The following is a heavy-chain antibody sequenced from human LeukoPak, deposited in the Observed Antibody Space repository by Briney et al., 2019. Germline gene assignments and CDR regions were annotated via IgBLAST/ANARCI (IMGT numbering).Heavy chain of an antibody. V-gene: IGHV3-33*06. J-gene: IGHJ4*02. CDR2: IWYDGSNK. D-gene: IGHD6-19*01. Sequence: GSLRLSCAASGFTFSSYGMHWVRQAPGKGLEWVAVIWYDGSNKYYADSVKGRFTISRDNSKNTLYLQMNSLRAEDTAVYYCAKSKAVAGTTDYWGQGTLVTVSS. CDR1: GFTFSSYG. CDR3: AKSKAVAGTTDY.